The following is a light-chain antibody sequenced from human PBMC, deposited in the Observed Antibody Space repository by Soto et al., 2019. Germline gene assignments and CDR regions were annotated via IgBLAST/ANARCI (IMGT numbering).Light chain of an antibody. CDR2: GAS. V-gene: IGKV3-20*01. J-gene: IGKJ1*01. CDR1: ESVSSNY. CDR3: QQYGTSPLT. Sequence: EIVLTQSPGTLSLSPGERATLSCRATESVSSNYLAWYQQKPGQAPRVLIYGASIRATGIPDRFSGSGSETDFTLTISRLEPEDFAGYYCQQYGTSPLTFGQGTKVEIK.